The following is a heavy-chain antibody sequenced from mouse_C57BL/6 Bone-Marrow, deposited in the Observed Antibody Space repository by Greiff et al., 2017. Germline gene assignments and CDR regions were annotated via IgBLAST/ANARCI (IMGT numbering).Heavy chain of an antibody. Sequence: QVQLQQPGAELVMPGASVKLSCKASGYTFTSYWMHWVKQRPGQGLEWIGEIDPSDSYTNYNQKFKGKSTLTVDKSSSTAYMQLSSLTYEDSAVYYCARLDWAWFAYWGQGTLVTVSA. CDR3: ARLDWAWFAY. J-gene: IGHJ3*01. V-gene: IGHV1-69*01. CDR2: IDPSDSYT. CDR1: GYTFTSYW.